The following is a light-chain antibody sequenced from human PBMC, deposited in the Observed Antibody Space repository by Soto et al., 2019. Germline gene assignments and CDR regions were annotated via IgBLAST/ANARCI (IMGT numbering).Light chain of an antibody. V-gene: IGKV1-33*01. CDR2: DAS. J-gene: IGKJ2*01. CDR3: QQTYMVPYT. Sequence: DIQMTQSPSSLSASVGDRVTITCQASQDISNYLNWYQQKPGKAPKLLIYDASNLETGVPSRFSGSGSGTDFTFTISSLQPEDIAVYFCQQTYMVPYTFGQGTKVDIK. CDR1: QDISNY.